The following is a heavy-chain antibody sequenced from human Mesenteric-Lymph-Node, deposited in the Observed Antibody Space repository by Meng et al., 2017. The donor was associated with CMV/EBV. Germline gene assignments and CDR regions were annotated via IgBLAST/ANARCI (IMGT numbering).Heavy chain of an antibody. Sequence: SDILSLTCTVPGASISSSSYYWCWIRQPPGKGLEWISSIYYSGSTYHNPSLKSRVTISVDTSKNQFCLKLSSVTAADTAVYYCARGGTVILGYWGQGTLVTVSS. V-gene: IGHV4-39*07. D-gene: IGHD2-21*01. J-gene: IGHJ4*02. CDR1: GASISSSSYY. CDR2: IYYSGST. CDR3: ARGGTVILGY.